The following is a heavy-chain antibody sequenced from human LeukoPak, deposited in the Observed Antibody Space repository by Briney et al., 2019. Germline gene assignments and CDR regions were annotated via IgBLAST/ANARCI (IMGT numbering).Heavy chain of an antibody. CDR2: IYYSGST. CDR1: GGSISSGGYY. Sequence: PSQTLSLTCTVSGGSISSGGYYWSWIRQHPGKGLEWIGYIYYSGSTYYNPSLKSRVTISVDTSKNQFSLKLSSVTAADTAVYYCARVAGRLYSSGWYVDYWGQGTLVTVSS. J-gene: IGHJ4*02. CDR3: ARVAGRLYSSGWYVDY. V-gene: IGHV4-31*03. D-gene: IGHD6-19*01.